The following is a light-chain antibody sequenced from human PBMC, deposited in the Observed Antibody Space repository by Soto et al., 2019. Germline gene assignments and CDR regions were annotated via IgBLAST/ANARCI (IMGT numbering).Light chain of an antibody. CDR2: DDD. J-gene: IGLJ1*01. CDR1: SSNIGTNN. V-gene: IGLV1-47*02. Sequence: QLVLIQPPSASGTPGQRVTISCSGRSSNIGTNNVYWYQHFPGTAPKLLIYDDDQRPSGVPDRFSGSKSGTSASLAISGLRSEDEADYYCAAWDESLNGLFGTGTKLTVL. CDR3: AAWDESLNGL.